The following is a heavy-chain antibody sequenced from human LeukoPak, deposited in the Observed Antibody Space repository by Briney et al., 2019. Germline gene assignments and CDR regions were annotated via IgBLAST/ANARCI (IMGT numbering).Heavy chain of an antibody. J-gene: IGHJ4*02. CDR2: ISSSSSYI. D-gene: IGHD4-17*01. CDR1: GFTFSSYS. CDR3: ARFSWEATTVPDHFDY. V-gene: IGHV3-21*01. Sequence: PGGSLRLSCAASGFTFSSYSMNWVRQAPGKGLEWVSSISSSSSYIYYADSVKGRFTISRDNAKNSLYLQMNSLRAEDTAVYYCARFSWEATTVPDHFDYWGQGTLVTVSS.